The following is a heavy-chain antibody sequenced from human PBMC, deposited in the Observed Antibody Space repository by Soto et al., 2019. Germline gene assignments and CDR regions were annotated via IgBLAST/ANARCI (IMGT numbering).Heavy chain of an antibody. D-gene: IGHD3-9*01. J-gene: IGHJ4*02. CDR1: GYTLRELS. CDR3: ATNVRDHDVLTDTSYYFDS. CDR2: FDPEDHET. V-gene: IGHV1-24*01. Sequence: ASVKVSCKVSGYTLRELSMHWVRQTPGKGLEWMGGFDPEDHETFYTQEFQGRVAMTEDTSTETAHMELRSLRPEDTAIYYCATNVRDHDVLTDTSYYFDSWGQGTLVTVSS.